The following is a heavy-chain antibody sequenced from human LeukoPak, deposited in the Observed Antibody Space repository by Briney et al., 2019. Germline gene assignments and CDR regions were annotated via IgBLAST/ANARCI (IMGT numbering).Heavy chain of an antibody. Sequence: SETLSLTCTVSGGSISSSSYYWGWIRQPPGKGLEGIGSIYYSGSTYYNPSLKSRVTISVDTSKNQFSLKLSSVTAADTAVYYCARVIAAAGKVDYWGQGTLVTVSS. D-gene: IGHD6-13*01. CDR2: IYYSGST. V-gene: IGHV4-39*07. CDR3: ARVIAAAGKVDY. J-gene: IGHJ4*02. CDR1: GGSISSSSYY.